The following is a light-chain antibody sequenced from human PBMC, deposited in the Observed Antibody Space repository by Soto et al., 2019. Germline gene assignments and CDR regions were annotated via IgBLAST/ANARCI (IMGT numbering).Light chain of an antibody. CDR3: QEYTTYSRT. Sequence: DIQMTQSPSTLSASVGDRVTITCRASQSISSWLAWYQQKPGKAPKVLIYDASTLESGVPSRFSGSGSGTEFTLTITCLQPDDFATYYCQEYTTYSRTFGQGTKVEVK. V-gene: IGKV1-5*01. J-gene: IGKJ1*01. CDR2: DAS. CDR1: QSISSW.